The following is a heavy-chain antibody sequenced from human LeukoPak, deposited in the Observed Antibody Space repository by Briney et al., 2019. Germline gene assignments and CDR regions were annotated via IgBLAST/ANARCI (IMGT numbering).Heavy chain of an antibody. J-gene: IGHJ4*02. D-gene: IGHD2-2*01. Sequence: PGGSLRLSCAASGFTFSSYAMHWVRQAPGKGLEWVAVISYDGSNKYYADSVKGRFTISRDNSKNTLYLQMNSLRAEDTAVYYCARGGVAPAAPDYWGQGTLVTASS. CDR1: GFTFSSYA. V-gene: IGHV3-30*04. CDR2: ISYDGSNK. CDR3: ARGGVAPAAPDY.